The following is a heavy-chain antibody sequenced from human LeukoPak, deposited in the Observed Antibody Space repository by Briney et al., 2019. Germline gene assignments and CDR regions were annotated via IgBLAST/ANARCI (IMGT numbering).Heavy chain of an antibody. D-gene: IGHD5-18*01. Sequence: GGSLRLSCAASGFTLSSYAMSWVRQGPGKGLEWVSAISVSGNTYHADSVKGRFTISRDSSKNTLYLQMNSLRAEDTAVYYCAKEGLYSYGYYYYYYMDVWGKGTTVTISS. CDR3: AKEGLYSYGYYYYYYMDV. J-gene: IGHJ6*03. CDR2: ISVSGNT. V-gene: IGHV3-23*01. CDR1: GFTLSSYA.